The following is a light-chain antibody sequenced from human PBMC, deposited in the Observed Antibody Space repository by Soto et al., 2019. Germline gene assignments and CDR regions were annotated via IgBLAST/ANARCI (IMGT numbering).Light chain of an antibody. CDR1: SSDVGGYNY. Sequence: QSVLTQPASVSGSPGQSIAISCTGTSSDVGGYNYVSWYQQHPGKAPKLMLYEVSNRPSGVSNRFSGSKSGNTASLTISGLQAEDEADYYCSSYITTDTYVFGSGTQLTVL. CDR2: EVS. J-gene: IGLJ1*01. V-gene: IGLV2-14*01. CDR3: SSYITTDTYV.